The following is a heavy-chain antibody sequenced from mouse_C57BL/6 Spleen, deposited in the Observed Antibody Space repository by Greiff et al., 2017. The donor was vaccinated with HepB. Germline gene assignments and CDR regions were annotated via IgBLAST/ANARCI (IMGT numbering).Heavy chain of an antibody. D-gene: IGHD2-10*02. Sequence: QVQLKQPGAELVRPGSSVKLSCKASGYTFTSYWMHGVKQRPIQGLEWIGNIDPSDSDTHYNQKFKDKATLTVDKSSSTAYMQLSSLTSEDSAVYYCARERSMVFDYWGQGTTLAVYS. CDR1: GYTFTSYW. CDR3: ARERSMVFDY. V-gene: IGHV1-52*01. J-gene: IGHJ2*01. CDR2: IDPSDSDT.